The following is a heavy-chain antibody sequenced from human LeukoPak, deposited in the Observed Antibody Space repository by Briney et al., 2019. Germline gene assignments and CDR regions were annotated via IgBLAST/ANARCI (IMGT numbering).Heavy chain of an antibody. CDR2: ISYDGSNK. J-gene: IGHJ5*02. CDR3: ARGGDIVVVPAADTTNWFDP. V-gene: IGHV3-30-3*01. D-gene: IGHD2-2*01. Sequence: GRSLRLSCAASGFTFSSYAMHWVRQAPGKGLEWVAVISYDGSNKYYADSVKGRFTISRGNSKNTLYLQMNSLRAEDTAVYYCARGGDIVVVPAADTTNWFDPWGQGTLVTVSS. CDR1: GFTFSSYA.